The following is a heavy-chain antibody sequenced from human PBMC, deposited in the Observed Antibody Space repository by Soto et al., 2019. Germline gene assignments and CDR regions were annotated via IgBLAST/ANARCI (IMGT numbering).Heavy chain of an antibody. V-gene: IGHV4-39*01. CDR2: IYYSGTT. CDR3: AVLKYVHRSDYFDH. D-gene: IGHD3-22*01. Sequence: PSETLSLTCTVSGGSISSSSYYWGWIRQPPGKGLEWIGSIYYSGTTYYNPSLESRVTISVDTSKNQFSLKLRSVTAADTAVYYCAVLKYVHRSDYFDHWGQGTRVTVSS. J-gene: IGHJ5*02. CDR1: GGSISSSSYY.